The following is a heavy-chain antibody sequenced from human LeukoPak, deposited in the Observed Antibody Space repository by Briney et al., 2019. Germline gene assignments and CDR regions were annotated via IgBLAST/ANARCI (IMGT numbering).Heavy chain of an antibody. CDR1: GFTFSSYW. V-gene: IGHV3-23*01. CDR3: ATYRQVLLPFES. CDR2: IFPSGGEI. J-gene: IGHJ4*02. D-gene: IGHD2-8*02. Sequence: GGSLRLSCAASGFTFSSYWMHWVRQPPGKGLEWVSSIFPSGGEIHYADSVRGRFTISRDNSKSTLSLQMNSLRAEDTAIYYCATYRQVLLPFESWGQGTLVTVSS.